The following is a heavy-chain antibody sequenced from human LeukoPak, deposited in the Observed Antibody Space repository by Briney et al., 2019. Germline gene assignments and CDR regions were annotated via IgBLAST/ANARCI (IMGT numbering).Heavy chain of an antibody. D-gene: IGHD3-22*01. J-gene: IGHJ1*01. CDR2: IYYSGRT. CDR1: GDSVSRSDSY. CDR3: ARRRYYDGSGYLE. Sequence: KPSETLSLTCSVSGDSVSRSDSYWDWIRQPPGKGLEWIGTIYYSGRTYYSPSHKSRVTMSVDPSNNQFSLNLRSVTAADTAVYYCARRRYYDGSGYLEWGQGTLLSVSS. V-gene: IGHV4-39*01.